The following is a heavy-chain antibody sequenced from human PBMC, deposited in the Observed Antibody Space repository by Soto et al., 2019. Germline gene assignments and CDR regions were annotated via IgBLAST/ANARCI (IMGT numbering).Heavy chain of an antibody. D-gene: IGHD2-15*01. Sequence: EVQLVESGGGLVQPGRSLRLSCAASGFTFDDYAMHWVRQAPGKGLEWVSSISSSSSYIYYADSVKGRFTISRDNAKNSLYLQMNSLRAEDTAVYYCASPVVVVAATHGDYWGQGTLVTVSS. CDR3: ASPVVVVAATHGDY. CDR1: GFTFDDYA. V-gene: IGHV3-21*01. J-gene: IGHJ4*02. CDR2: ISSSSSYI.